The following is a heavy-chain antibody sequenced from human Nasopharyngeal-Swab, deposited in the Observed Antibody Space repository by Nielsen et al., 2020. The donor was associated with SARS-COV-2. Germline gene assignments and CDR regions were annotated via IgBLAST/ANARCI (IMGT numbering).Heavy chain of an antibody. CDR2: IYSGGST. CDR1: GFTVSSNY. J-gene: IGHJ6*02. V-gene: IGHV3-53*01. D-gene: IGHD1-26*01. Sequence: GESLKISCAASGFTVSSNYMSWVRQAPGKGLEWVSVIYSGGSTHYADSVKGRFTISRDNSKNTLYLQMNSLRAEDTAVYYCARDHRGSYYSDYYYGMDVWGQGTTVTVSS. CDR3: ARDHRGSYYSDYYYGMDV.